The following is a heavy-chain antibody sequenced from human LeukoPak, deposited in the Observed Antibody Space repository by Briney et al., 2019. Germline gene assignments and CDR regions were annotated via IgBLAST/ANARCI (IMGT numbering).Heavy chain of an antibody. V-gene: IGHV3-23*01. J-gene: IGHJ4*02. CDR1: GFTFSSYA. CDR2: TSGIGAGT. Sequence: GRSLRLSCAASGFTFSSYAMSWVRQAPGKGLEWVSTTSGIGAGTYYADSVRGRFTISRDNVKNTLYLQMDSLRAEDTAVYYCAKDSRDWTYFDFWGQGTLVTVSS. CDR3: AKDSRDWTYFDF. D-gene: IGHD3/OR15-3a*01.